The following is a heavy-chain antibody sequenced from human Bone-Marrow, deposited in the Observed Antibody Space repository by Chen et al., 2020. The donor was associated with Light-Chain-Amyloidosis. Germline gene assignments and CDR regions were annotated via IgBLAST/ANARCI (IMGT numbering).Heavy chain of an antibody. CDR2: IHHSGST. CDR3: ARLRGGFGESFGVGYDY. J-gene: IGHJ4*02. CDR1: GGSFSDYY. D-gene: IGHD3-10*01. V-gene: IGHV4-34*02. Sequence: QVQLQQWGAGLLKPSETLSLTCAVYGGSFSDYYWSWIRQPPGKGLKWIGDIHHSGSTNYNRSLESRVTISTDTSKNQFSLELRSVTAADTAVYYCARLRGGFGESFGVGYDYWGQGTLVTVSS.